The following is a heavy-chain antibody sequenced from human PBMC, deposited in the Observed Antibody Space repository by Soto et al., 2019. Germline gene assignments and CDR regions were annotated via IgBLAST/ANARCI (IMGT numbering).Heavy chain of an antibody. CDR3: ARGSPWCSGGSCYGIGWFDP. V-gene: IGHV5-51*03. D-gene: IGHD2-15*01. Sequence: GAEVKKPGESLKISCKGSGYSFTSYWIGWVRQMPGKGLEWMGIIYPGDSDTRYSPSFQGQVTISADKSISTAYLQWSSLKASDTAMYYCARGSPWCSGGSCYGIGWFDPWGQGTLVTVSS. J-gene: IGHJ5*02. CDR2: IYPGDSDT. CDR1: GYSFTSYW.